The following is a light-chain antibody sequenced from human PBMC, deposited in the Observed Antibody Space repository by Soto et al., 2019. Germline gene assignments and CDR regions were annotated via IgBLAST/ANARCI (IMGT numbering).Light chain of an antibody. CDR2: ANS. CDR3: QSYDSSLTGYV. V-gene: IGLV1-40*01. J-gene: IGLJ1*01. CDR1: SSNIGAGYD. Sequence: QSALTQPPSVSGAPGQSVTISCTGSSSNIGAGYDVHWYQQLPGTAPKLLIYANSIRPSGVPGRFSGSKSGTSASLAITGLQAEDAADYYCQSYDSSLTGYVFGTATKVTVL.